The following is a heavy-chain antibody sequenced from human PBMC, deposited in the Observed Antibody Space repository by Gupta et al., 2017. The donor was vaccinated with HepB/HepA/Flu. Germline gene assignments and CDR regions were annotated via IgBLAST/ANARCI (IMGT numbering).Heavy chain of an antibody. CDR2: ISAYNGKT. Sequence: QVQLVQSGAEVKKPGASVRVSCKAYNYTFTTYGISWVRQAPGQGLEWMGWISAYNGKTNYAQKFQGRATMTTDTSTSTAYMELGNLKSDDTAVYYCARDIRGRLLSCWEVALWGQGTLVTVSS. CDR3: ARDIRGRLLSCWEVAL. J-gene: IGHJ4*02. D-gene: IGHD3-10*01. CDR1: NYTFTTYG. V-gene: IGHV1-18*01.